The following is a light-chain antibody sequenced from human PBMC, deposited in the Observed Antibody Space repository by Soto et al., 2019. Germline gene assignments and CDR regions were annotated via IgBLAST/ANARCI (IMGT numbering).Light chain of an antibody. V-gene: IGKV3-20*01. Sequence: IVFTQSPGTLSLSPGERATLSCRASQSVSNNYLAWYQQKPGQAPRLLIYGASNRATGIPDRFSGSGSGTDFTLTISSLQSEDFAVYYCQQYNNWWTFGQGTKVDIK. CDR1: QSVSNNY. CDR2: GAS. CDR3: QQYNNWWT. J-gene: IGKJ1*01.